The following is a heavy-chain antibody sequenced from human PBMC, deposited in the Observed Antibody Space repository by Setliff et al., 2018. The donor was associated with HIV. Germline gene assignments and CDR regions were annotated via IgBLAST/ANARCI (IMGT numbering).Heavy chain of an antibody. J-gene: IGHJ6*02. Sequence: SETLSLTCTVSGGSISGHYWSWIRQTPGKGLEWIGYIYYSGSTNYNPSLKSRVTISVATSKNQFSLKLNSVTTADTAVYYCARSRTSSGYYGVTGYGMDVWGQGTTVTVSS. D-gene: IGHD3-22*01. V-gene: IGHV4-59*11. CDR2: IYYSGST. CDR3: ARSRTSSGYYGVTGYGMDV. CDR1: GGSISGHY.